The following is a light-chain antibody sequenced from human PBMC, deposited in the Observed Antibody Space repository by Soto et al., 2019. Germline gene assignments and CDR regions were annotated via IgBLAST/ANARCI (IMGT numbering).Light chain of an antibody. Sequence: DIQRTRAPSTLCAAVGDRVTITCRASQNVRGWLAWYQQKPGKAPRLLIYQASTLENGVPSRFSGSGSGTEFTLTISSLQPDDFATYYCQPYNSSPTFGPGTKVDIK. CDR2: QAS. J-gene: IGKJ2*01. CDR1: QNVRGW. V-gene: IGKV1-5*03. CDR3: QPYNSSPT.